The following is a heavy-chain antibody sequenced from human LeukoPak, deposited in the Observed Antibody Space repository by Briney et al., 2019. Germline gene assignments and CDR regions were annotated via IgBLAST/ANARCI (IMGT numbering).Heavy chain of an antibody. CDR3: AKGRNQWELLPEFDY. CDR1: GFTFSSYA. D-gene: IGHD1-26*01. V-gene: IGHV3-23*01. CDR2: ISGSGGST. J-gene: IGHJ4*02. Sequence: GGSLRLSCAASGFTFSSYAMSWVRQAPGKGLEWVSAISGSGGSTYYADSVKGQFTISRDNSKNTLYLQMNSLRAEDTAVYYCAKGRNQWELLPEFDYWGQGTLVTVSS.